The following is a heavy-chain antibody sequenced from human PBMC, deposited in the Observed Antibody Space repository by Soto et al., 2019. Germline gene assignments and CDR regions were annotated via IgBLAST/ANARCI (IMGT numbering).Heavy chain of an antibody. CDR2: IYHGGSI. CDR3: ARVHQHSDTWSFDY. J-gene: IGHJ4*02. V-gene: IGHV4-4*02. Sequence: SETLSLTCAVSGDSVNTSDWWNWVRQPPGKGLEWIGEIYHGGSIYYNPSLKSRVTMSLDKSRNQVSLKLTSVTAADTAVYYCARVHQHSDTWSFDYWGQGALVTVSS. CDR1: GDSVNTSDW. D-gene: IGHD1-26*01.